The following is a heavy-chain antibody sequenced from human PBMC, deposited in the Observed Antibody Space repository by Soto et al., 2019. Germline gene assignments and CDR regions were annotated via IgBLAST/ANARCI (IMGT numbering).Heavy chain of an antibody. J-gene: IGHJ6*02. CDR1: GYSFINYW. Sequence: GESLKISCKGSGYSFINYWIGWVRQMPGKGLELMGIIYPGDSDTRYSPSFEGQVTISLDKSISTAYLQWSSPKASDTAIYYCARGAKGDSHFNDLDVWGQGTTVTVSS. V-gene: IGHV5-51*01. D-gene: IGHD4-4*01. CDR3: ARGAKGDSHFNDLDV. CDR2: IYPGDSDT.